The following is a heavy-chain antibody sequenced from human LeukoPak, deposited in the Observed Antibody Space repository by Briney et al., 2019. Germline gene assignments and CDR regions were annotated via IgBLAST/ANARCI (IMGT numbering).Heavy chain of an antibody. J-gene: IGHJ4*02. CDR2: FYYSGST. Sequence: PSETLSLTCTVSGGSISSTTYYWGWIRQPPGKGLEWIGSFYYSGSTSYNPSLKSRVTISVDTSKNQFSLKLSSVTAADTAVYYCAREAYYYDSSGYTFDYWGQGTLVTVSS. D-gene: IGHD3-22*01. CDR1: GGSISSTTYY. CDR3: AREAYYYDSSGYTFDY. V-gene: IGHV4-39*07.